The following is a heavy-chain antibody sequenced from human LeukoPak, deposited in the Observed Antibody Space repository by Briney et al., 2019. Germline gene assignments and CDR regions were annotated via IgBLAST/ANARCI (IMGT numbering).Heavy chain of an antibody. V-gene: IGHV3-48*03. CDR2: ISTTGSTV. Sequence: PGGSLRLSCAASGFSLGGYEMNWVRQAPGKGLEWVSYISTTGSTVYYADSVEGRFTISRDNAKNSLYLQINSLRAEDAAVYYCAKDFPHYYESSHGMDAWGQGTTVTVSS. D-gene: IGHD3-22*01. CDR1: GFSLGGYE. J-gene: IGHJ6*02. CDR3: AKDFPHYYESSHGMDA.